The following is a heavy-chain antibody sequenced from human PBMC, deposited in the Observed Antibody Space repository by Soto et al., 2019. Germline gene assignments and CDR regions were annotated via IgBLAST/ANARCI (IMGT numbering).Heavy chain of an antibody. D-gene: IGHD3-10*01. CDR3: AFNSGSGSYYFNY. CDR1: GFTFSSYA. Sequence: EVQLLESGGGLVQPGGSLRLSCAASGFTFSSYAMWWVRQAPGKGLECVSAISGGGETTYYADSVKGRFTISRDNSKNTLYRTMNSLRAEDTAVYYCAFNSGSGSYYFNYWGQGTLVTVSS. V-gene: IGHV3-23*01. J-gene: IGHJ4*02. CDR2: ISGGGETT.